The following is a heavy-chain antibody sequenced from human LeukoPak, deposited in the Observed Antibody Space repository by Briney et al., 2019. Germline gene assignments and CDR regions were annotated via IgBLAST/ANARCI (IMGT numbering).Heavy chain of an antibody. J-gene: IGHJ4*02. Sequence: SETLSLTCTVSGASISNYYWSWIRQSPGKGLEWIGYMLYSGSTNRSPSLRSRVTISVDTSKNQVSLKLSSVTAADTAVYYCARSDIWGSYRFLDYWGQGALVTVSS. CDR1: GASISNYY. CDR2: MLYSGST. V-gene: IGHV4-59*08. D-gene: IGHD3-16*02. CDR3: ARSDIWGSYRFLDY.